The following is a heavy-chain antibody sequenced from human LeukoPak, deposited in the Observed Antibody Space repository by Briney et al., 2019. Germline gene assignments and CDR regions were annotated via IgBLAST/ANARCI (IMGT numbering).Heavy chain of an antibody. CDR1: GFTFSDYY. CDR3: ARDRRAGGYEAFDI. D-gene: IGHD6-13*01. Sequence: GGTLRLSCSASGFTFSDYYMSWIRQAPGKGLEWVSYISSSTNSIYHADSVKGRFTISRDNAKNSLYLQMNSLRAEDTAVYYCARDRRAGGYEAFDIWGQGTMVTVSS. J-gene: IGHJ3*02. CDR2: ISSSTNSI. V-gene: IGHV3-11*01.